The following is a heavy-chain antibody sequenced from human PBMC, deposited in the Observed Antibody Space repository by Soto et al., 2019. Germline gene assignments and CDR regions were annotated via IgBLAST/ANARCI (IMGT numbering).Heavy chain of an antibody. Sequence: ASVKVSCKASGYTFTTYDISWVRQAPGQGLEWMGRISTYNGNTNYPQSLQGRLTLTTDTSTTTAYMELRSLRSDDTAVYYCARFRTIVPAATDVYYYYGMDVWGQGTTVNVSS. CDR3: ARFRTIVPAATDVYYYYGMDV. J-gene: IGHJ6*02. CDR1: GYTFTTYD. V-gene: IGHV1-18*01. D-gene: IGHD2-2*01. CDR2: ISTYNGNT.